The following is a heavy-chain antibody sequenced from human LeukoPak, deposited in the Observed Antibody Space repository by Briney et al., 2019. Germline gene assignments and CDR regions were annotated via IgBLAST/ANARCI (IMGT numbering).Heavy chain of an antibody. CDR1: GGSISSYY. D-gene: IGHD6-13*01. J-gene: IGHJ4*02. Sequence: PSETLSLTCTVSGGSISSYYWSWIRQPPGKGLEWIGYIYYSGSTNYNPSLKSRVTISVDTSKNQFSLKLSSVTAADTAVYYCARVFGSSWSYYFDYWGQGTLVTVSS. V-gene: IGHV4-59*01. CDR2: IYYSGST. CDR3: ARVFGSSWSYYFDY.